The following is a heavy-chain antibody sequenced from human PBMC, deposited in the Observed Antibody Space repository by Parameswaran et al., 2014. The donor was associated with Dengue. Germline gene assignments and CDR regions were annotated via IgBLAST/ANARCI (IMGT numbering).Heavy chain of an antibody. J-gene: IGHJ6*02. Sequence: WVRQAPGQGLEWMGIINPSGGSTSYAQKLQGRVTMTRDTSTRTVYMEVTSLRSDDTAVYYCARGGNRDYGLDVWGQGTTVTVSS. D-gene: IGHD5-18*01. CDR3: ARGGNRDYGLDV. V-gene: IGHV1-46*04. CDR2: INPSGGST.